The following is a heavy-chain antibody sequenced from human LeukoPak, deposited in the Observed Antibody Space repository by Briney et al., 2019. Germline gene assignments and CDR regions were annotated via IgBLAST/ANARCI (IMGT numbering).Heavy chain of an antibody. D-gene: IGHD5-18*01. CDR1: GFSFSTYS. CDR2: LSGRSSHL. Sequence: GGSLRFSCTASGFSFSTYSMNWVRHAPGKGLEWVSSLSGRSSHLYYADSVKGRFTISRDNAKNSLYLQMNSLRAEDTAVYYCARIGGYNYGEIDYWGQGILVTVSS. CDR3: ARIGGYNYGEIDY. J-gene: IGHJ4*02. V-gene: IGHV3-21*01.